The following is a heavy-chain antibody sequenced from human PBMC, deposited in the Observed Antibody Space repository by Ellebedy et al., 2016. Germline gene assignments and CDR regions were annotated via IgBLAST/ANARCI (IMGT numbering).Heavy chain of an antibody. D-gene: IGHD3-22*01. CDR3: AKDLDDSQVGDI. CDR1: GFTFSSYG. V-gene: IGHV3-30*18. Sequence: GESLKISXAASGFTFSSYGMHWVRQAPGKGLEWVAVISYDGSNKYYADSVKGRFTISRDNSKNTLYLQMNSLRAEDTAVYYCAKDLDDSQVGDIWGQGTMVTVSS. CDR2: ISYDGSNK. J-gene: IGHJ3*02.